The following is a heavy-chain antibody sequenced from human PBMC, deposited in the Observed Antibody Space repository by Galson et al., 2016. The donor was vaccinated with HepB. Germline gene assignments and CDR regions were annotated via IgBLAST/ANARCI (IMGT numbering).Heavy chain of an antibody. J-gene: IGHJ4*02. CDR3: ARWQSGSPVN. CDR2: ISGSGAYR. D-gene: IGHD1-26*01. CDR1: GLTFTSYA. V-gene: IGHV3-23*01. Sequence: SLRLSCAASGLTFTSYAMSWVRQAPGKGLEWVSTISGSGAYRHYAISVKGRFTISRDNSKNTLYLQMTSLKIEDTAVYYCARWQSGSPVNWGQGTLVTVSS.